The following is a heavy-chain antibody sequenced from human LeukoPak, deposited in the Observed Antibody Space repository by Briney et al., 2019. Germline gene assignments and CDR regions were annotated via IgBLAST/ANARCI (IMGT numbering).Heavy chain of an antibody. D-gene: IGHD5-12*01. CDR1: GYTFTDYW. Sequence: GESLKISCKVSGYTFTDYWIGWVRQMPGKGLEWMGIIYPGDSDTRYSPSFQGQVTISADKSISTAYLQWSSLKASDTAMYYCTRGYIVSLAGFDPWGQGTLVTVSS. CDR2: IYPGDSDT. V-gene: IGHV5-51*01. CDR3: TRGYIVSLAGFDP. J-gene: IGHJ5*02.